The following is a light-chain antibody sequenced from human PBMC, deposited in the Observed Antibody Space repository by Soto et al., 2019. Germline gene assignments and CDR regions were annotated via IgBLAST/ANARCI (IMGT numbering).Light chain of an antibody. CDR1: SSDIGDYKY. Sequence: QSALTQPASVSGSPGQSITISCTGTSSDIGDYKYVSWYKQHPGKAPKLMIYDVSNPPSGVSNRFSGSKSGNTASLTISGLQAEDEADYYCSSYTDSSFVIFGGGTKLTVL. V-gene: IGLV2-14*03. J-gene: IGLJ2*01. CDR3: SSYTDSSFVI. CDR2: DVS.